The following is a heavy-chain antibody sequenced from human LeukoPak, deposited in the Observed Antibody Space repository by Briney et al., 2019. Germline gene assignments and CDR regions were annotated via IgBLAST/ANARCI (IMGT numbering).Heavy chain of an antibody. CDR2: IYYSGST. Sequence: SETLSLTCTVSGGSISSYYWSWIRQPPGKGLEWIGYIYYSGSTNYNPSLKSRVTISVDTSKNQFSLKLRSVTAADTAVYYCARHQKQQLPMYYYYYGMDVWGQGTTVTVSS. J-gene: IGHJ6*02. V-gene: IGHV4-59*08. CDR1: GGSISSYY. CDR3: ARHQKQQLPMYYYYYGMDV. D-gene: IGHD6-13*01.